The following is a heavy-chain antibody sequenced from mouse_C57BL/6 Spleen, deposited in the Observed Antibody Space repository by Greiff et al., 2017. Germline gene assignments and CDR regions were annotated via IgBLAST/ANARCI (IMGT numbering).Heavy chain of an antibody. Sequence: EVKVVESEGGLVQPGSSMKLSCTASGFTFSDYYMAWVRQVPEKGLEWVANINYDGSSTYYLDSLKSRFIISRDNAKNILYLQMSSLKSEDTATYYCARLTGTDFDYWGQGTTLTVSS. J-gene: IGHJ2*01. CDR3: ARLTGTDFDY. CDR2: INYDGSST. D-gene: IGHD4-1*01. V-gene: IGHV5-16*01. CDR1: GFTFSDYY.